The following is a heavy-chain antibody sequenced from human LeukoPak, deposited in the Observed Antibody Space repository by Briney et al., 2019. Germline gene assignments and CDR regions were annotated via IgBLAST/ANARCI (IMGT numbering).Heavy chain of an antibody. D-gene: IGHD5-24*01. V-gene: IGHV1-46*02. Sequence: GASVKVSCKASGYIIDTYYIDWVRQAPGQGLEWMGRINPSGGSTNYAQQFQDRVTMTSDTSTTTVYMELSSLRSEDTAVYFCARVSRDGYYLFDYWGQGTLVTVSS. J-gene: IGHJ4*02. CDR1: GYIIDTYY. CDR2: INPSGGST. CDR3: ARVSRDGYYLFDY.